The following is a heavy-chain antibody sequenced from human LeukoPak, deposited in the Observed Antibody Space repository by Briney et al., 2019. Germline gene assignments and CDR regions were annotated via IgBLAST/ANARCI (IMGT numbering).Heavy chain of an antibody. J-gene: IGHJ4*02. CDR3: ARDPPRITMVRGVFDY. D-gene: IGHD3-10*01. Sequence: GGSLRLSCAASGFTFSSYAMSWVRQAPGKGLEWVSYISSSGSTIYYADSVKGRFTISRDNAKNSLYLQMNSLRAEDTAVYYCARDPPRITMVRGVFDYWGQGTLVTVSS. V-gene: IGHV3-48*04. CDR1: GFTFSSYA. CDR2: ISSSGSTI.